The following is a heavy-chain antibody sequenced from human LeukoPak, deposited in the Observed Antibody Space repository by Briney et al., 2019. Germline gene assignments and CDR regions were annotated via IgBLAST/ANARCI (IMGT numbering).Heavy chain of an antibody. Sequence: PGGSLRLSCAASGFPFSSYAMSWVRQAPGKGLEWVSAISGSGGSTYYADSVKGRFTISRDNSKNTLYLQMNSLRAEDTAVYYCAKATYDILTGYNYWGQGTLVTVSS. CDR1: GFPFSSYA. CDR3: AKATYDILTGYNY. J-gene: IGHJ4*02. D-gene: IGHD3-9*01. V-gene: IGHV3-23*01. CDR2: ISGSGGST.